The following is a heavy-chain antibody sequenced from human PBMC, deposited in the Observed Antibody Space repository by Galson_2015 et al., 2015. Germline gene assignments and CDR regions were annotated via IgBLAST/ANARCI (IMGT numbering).Heavy chain of an antibody. J-gene: IGHJ4*02. Sequence: SLRLSCAASESTFSSYYMSWVRQAPGKGLEWVSSTSSTTTYIYYADSVKGRFTISRDNAKNSLYLQMNSLGAEDTAVYYCARQILDYDFWSGYYPTNFDYWGQGTLVTVSS. V-gene: IGHV3-21*01. D-gene: IGHD3-3*01. CDR3: ARQILDYDFWSGYYPTNFDY. CDR2: TSSTTTYI. CDR1: ESTFSSYY.